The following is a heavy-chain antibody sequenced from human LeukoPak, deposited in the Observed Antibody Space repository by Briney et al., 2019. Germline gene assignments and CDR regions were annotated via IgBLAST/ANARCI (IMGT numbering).Heavy chain of an antibody. J-gene: IGHJ5*02. CDR3: ARDYYDSSGSSWFDP. V-gene: IGHV3-30*02. CDR1: GFTFSHYG. Sequence: GGSLRLSCAASGFTFSHYGMHWVRQAPGKGLEWVAFIRHDGNNKYYADSVKGRFTISRDNAKNSLYLQMNSLRAKDTALYYCARDYYDSSGSSWFDPWGQGTLVTVSS. CDR2: IRHDGNNK. D-gene: IGHD3-22*01.